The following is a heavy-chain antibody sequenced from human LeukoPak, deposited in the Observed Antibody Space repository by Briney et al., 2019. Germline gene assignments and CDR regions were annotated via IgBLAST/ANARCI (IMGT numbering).Heavy chain of an antibody. V-gene: IGHV3-74*03. CDR3: AKDIGGANILTGYYGLGY. Sequence: AGGSLRLSCAASGFTFSSYWMHWVRQAPGKGLVWVSRIRTDGTITTYADSVKGRFSISRDNAKNTLYLQVNSLRVEDTAVYYCAKDIGGANILTGYYGLGYWGQGTLVTVSS. J-gene: IGHJ4*02. CDR1: GFTFSSYW. CDR2: IRTDGTIT. D-gene: IGHD3-9*01.